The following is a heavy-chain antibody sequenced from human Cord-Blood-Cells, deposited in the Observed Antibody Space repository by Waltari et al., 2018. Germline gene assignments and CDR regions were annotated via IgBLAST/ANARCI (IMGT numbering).Heavy chain of an antibody. V-gene: IGHV1-69*01. D-gene: IGHD2-21*02. CDR1: GGTFSSYA. J-gene: IGHJ4*02. Sequence: QVQLVQSGAEVKKPGSSVKVSCKASGGTFSSYAISWVRPAPGKGIEWMGGIIPTFGTANYAQKFQGRVTITADESTSTAYMELSSLRSEDTAVYYCARDQGGAYCGGDCYFAYWGQGTLVTVSS. CDR3: ARDQGGAYCGGDCYFAY. CDR2: IIPTFGTA.